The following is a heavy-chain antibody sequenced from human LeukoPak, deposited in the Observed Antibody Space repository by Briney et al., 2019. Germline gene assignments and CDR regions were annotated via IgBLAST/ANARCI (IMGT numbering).Heavy chain of an antibody. CDR3: ARGRQRAAYYYDSSGYWVY. V-gene: IGHV1-2*06. CDR2: INPNSGGT. Sequence: ASVKVSCKASGYTFTGYYMHWVRQAPGQGLEWMGRINPNSGGTNYAQKFQGRVTMTRDTSISTAYMELSRLRSDDTAVYYCARGRQRAAYYYDSSGYWVYGGQGTLVTVSS. CDR1: GYTFTGYY. J-gene: IGHJ4*02. D-gene: IGHD3-22*01.